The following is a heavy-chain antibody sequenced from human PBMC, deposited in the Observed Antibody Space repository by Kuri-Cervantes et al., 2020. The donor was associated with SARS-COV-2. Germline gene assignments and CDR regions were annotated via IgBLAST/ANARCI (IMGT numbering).Heavy chain of an antibody. CDR2: IIPIFGTA. D-gene: IGHD5-18*01. J-gene: IGHJ6*02. V-gene: IGHV1-69*13. CDR1: GGTFSSNA. Sequence: SVQVSCKASGGTFSSNAISWVRQATGQGLEWMGGIIPIFGTANYDQKFQGRVTITADESTSTAYMELSSMRSEDTAVYYCGYSYGTVNTGYYYGMDVWGQGTTVTVSS. CDR3: GYSYGTVNTGYYYGMDV.